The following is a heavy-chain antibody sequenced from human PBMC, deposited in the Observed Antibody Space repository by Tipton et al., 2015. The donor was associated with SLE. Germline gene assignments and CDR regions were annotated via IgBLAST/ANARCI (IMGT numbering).Heavy chain of an antibody. J-gene: IGHJ1*01. D-gene: IGHD6-19*01. CDR3: ARHEVSGIGYFQH. CDR2: IYYSGKT. Sequence: TLSLTCTVSGASINSHYWSWIRQPPGKGLEWIGYIYYSGKTDYNPSLKSRVTISVDTSKNQFSLKLSSVTAADTGVYYCARHEVSGIGYFQHWGQGTLVTVSS. CDR1: GASINSHY. V-gene: IGHV4-59*08.